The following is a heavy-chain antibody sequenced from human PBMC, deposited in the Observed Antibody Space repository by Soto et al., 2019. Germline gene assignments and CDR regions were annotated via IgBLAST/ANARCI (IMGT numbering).Heavy chain of an antibody. V-gene: IGHV1-18*01. CDR3: ASQRVYDFWSGYPYY. CDR2: ISAYNGNT. J-gene: IGHJ4*02. Sequence: QVQLVQSGAEVKKPGASVNVSCKASGYTFTSYGISWVRQAPGQGLEGMGWISAYNGNTNYAQKLQGRVTMTTQTSTSTAYMELRSLRSDDTAVYYCASQRVYDFWSGYPYYWGQGTLVTVSS. CDR1: GYTFTSYG. D-gene: IGHD3-3*01.